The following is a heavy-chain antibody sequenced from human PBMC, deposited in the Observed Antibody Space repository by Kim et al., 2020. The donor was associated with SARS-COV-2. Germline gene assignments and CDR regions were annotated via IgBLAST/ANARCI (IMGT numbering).Heavy chain of an antibody. D-gene: IGHD3-16*02. J-gene: IGHJ5*02. V-gene: IGHV1-2*04. Sequence: ASVKVSSKASGYTVTGYYMHWVRQAPGQGLEWMGWINPNSGGTNYAQKFQGWVTMTRDTSISTAYMELSRLRSDDTAVYYCARGAMITFGGVIVNNWFDPGAREPWSPSPQ. CDR1: GYTVTGYY. CDR3: ARGAMITFGGVIVNNWFDP. CDR2: INPNSGGT.